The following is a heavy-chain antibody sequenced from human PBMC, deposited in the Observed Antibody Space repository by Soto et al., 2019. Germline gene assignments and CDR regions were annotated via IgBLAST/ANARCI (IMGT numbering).Heavy chain of an antibody. Sequence: SETLSLTCDVSGGSITGAYYWNWVRQRPGKGLEWIGSIHYRGTTDYNPSLKSRITISLDRSKNQFALKLSSVTAADTAVYYCARARDSVGLAVWGQGTTVTVS. CDR1: GGSITGAYY. CDR3: ARARDSVGLAV. CDR2: IHYRGTT. V-gene: IGHV4-31*11. J-gene: IGHJ6*02. D-gene: IGHD2-15*01.